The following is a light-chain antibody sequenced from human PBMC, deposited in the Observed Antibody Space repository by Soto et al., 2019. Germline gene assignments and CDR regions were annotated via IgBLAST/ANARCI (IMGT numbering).Light chain of an antibody. Sequence: EIVMTHSLATLSVSPGERATLSRRASQSVSSNLARYQQKPGQAPRLLIYGASSRATGIPDRFSGSGSGTDFTLTISRLEPEDFAVYYCQQHGSSPITFGQGTRLEI. J-gene: IGKJ5*01. CDR3: QQHGSSPIT. CDR2: GAS. V-gene: IGKV3-20*01. CDR1: QSVSSN.